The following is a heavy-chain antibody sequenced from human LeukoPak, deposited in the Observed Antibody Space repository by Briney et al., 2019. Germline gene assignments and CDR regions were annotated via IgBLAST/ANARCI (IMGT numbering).Heavy chain of an antibody. J-gene: IGHJ4*02. Sequence: PSQTLSLTCTVSGGSISSGSYYWSWIRQPAGTGLEWIGRIYTSGSTNYNPSLKSRVTISVDTSKNQFSLKLSSVTAADAAVYYCARDAIVGATYFDYWGQGTLVTVSS. V-gene: IGHV4-61*02. D-gene: IGHD1-26*01. CDR3: ARDAIVGATYFDY. CDR1: GGSISSGSYY. CDR2: IYTSGST.